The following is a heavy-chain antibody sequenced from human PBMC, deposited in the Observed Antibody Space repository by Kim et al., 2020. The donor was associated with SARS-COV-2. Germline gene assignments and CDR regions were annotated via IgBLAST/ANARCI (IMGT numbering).Heavy chain of an antibody. J-gene: IGHJ6*02. Sequence: NYAQNLQGRISITADESTSTAYMDLSSLRSDDTAVYYCARGNHYAPYGMDFWGQGTAVTVSS. CDR3: ARGNHYAPYGMDF. V-gene: IGHV1-69*01. D-gene: IGHD3-16*01.